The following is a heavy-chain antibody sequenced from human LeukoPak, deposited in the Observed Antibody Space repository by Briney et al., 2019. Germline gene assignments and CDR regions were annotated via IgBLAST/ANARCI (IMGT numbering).Heavy chain of an antibody. CDR3: ARTLDSSGYYYLRFDP. J-gene: IGHJ5*02. CDR2: IYPGDSDT. V-gene: IGHV5-51*01. CDR1: GYSFTSYW. D-gene: IGHD3-22*01. Sequence: GASLQISCKGSGYSFTSYWIGWVRQLPGKGLEWMGIIYPGDSDTRYSPSFQGQVTISADKSISTAYLQWSSLKASDTAMYYCARTLDSSGYYYLRFDPWGQGTLVTVSS.